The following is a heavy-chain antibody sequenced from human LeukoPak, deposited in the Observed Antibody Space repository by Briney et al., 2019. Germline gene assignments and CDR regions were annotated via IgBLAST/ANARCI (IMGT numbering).Heavy chain of an antibody. CDR3: ARGGYSGYELALNWFDP. Sequence: ASVKVSCKASGGTFSSYAISWVRPAPGQGLEWMGGIIPIFGTANYAQKFQGRVTITTDESTSTAYMELSSLRSEDTAVYYCARGGYSGYELALNWFDPWGQGTLVTVSS. D-gene: IGHD5-12*01. V-gene: IGHV1-69*05. J-gene: IGHJ5*02. CDR2: IIPIFGTA. CDR1: GGTFSSYA.